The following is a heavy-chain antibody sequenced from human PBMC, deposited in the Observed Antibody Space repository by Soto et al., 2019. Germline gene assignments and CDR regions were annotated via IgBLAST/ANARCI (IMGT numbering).Heavy chain of an antibody. Sequence: ASVKVSCKASGYTFTSYAMHWVRQAPGQRLEWMGWINAGNGNTKYSQKFQGRATITRDTSASTAYMELSSLRSEDTAVYYCARTRTMAQAIFGYWGQGTLVTVSS. J-gene: IGHJ4*02. V-gene: IGHV1-3*01. D-gene: IGHD3-10*01. CDR1: GYTFTSYA. CDR3: ARTRTMAQAIFGY. CDR2: INAGNGNT.